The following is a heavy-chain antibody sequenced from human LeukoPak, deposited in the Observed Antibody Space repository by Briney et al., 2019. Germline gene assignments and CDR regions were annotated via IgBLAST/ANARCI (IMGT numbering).Heavy chain of an antibody. CDR2: VYSGGST. CDR3: ARVASTSPYFYGMDV. V-gene: IGHV3-53*01. Sequence: GGSLRLSCAASAFSLSSNYMSWVRQAPGKGLEWVSVVYSGGSTYYADSVKGRFTISRDKSKNAVYLQMNSLSAEDTAIYYCARVASTSPYFYGMDVWGQGTTVTVSS. J-gene: IGHJ6*02. CDR1: AFSLSSNY.